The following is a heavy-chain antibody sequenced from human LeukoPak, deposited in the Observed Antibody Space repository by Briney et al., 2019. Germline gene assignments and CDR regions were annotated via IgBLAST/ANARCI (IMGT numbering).Heavy chain of an antibody. CDR3: ARDQVDRIWYFDY. CDR2: IISYSIYV. Sequence: GGSLRLSCAASGFTFSSYSMNWVRQAPGKGLEWVSSIISYSIYVFYADSMKGRFTISRDNAKNSLSLQMNSLRAEDTAVYYCARDQVDRIWYFDYWGQGTLVTVSS. V-gene: IGHV3-21*01. CDR1: GFTFSSYS. D-gene: IGHD1-14*01. J-gene: IGHJ4*02.